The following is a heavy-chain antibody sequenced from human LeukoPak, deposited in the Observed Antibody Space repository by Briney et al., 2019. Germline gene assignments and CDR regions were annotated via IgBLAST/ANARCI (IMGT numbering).Heavy chain of an antibody. CDR1: GGSFSGYY. V-gene: IGHV4-34*01. J-gene: IGHJ4*02. CDR2: INHSGST. D-gene: IGHD6-13*01. Sequence: SETLSLTCAVYGGSFSGYYWSWIRQPPGKGLEWIGEINHSGSTNYNPSLKSRVTISVDTSKNQFSLKLSSVTAADTAVYYRARGYSSSWYSVGGDYWGQGTLVTVSS. CDR3: ARGYSSSWYSVGGDY.